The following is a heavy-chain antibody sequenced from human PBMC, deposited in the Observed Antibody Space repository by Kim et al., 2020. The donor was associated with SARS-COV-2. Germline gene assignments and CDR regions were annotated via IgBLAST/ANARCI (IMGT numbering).Heavy chain of an antibody. CDR2: INHSGST. CDR1: GGSFSGYY. D-gene: IGHD2-2*01. CDR3: ARGYCSSTSCYVSDYYYYYGMDV. Sequence: SETLSLTCAVYGGSFSGYYWSWIRQPPGKGLEWIGEINHSGSTNYNPSLKSRVTISVDTSKNQFSLKLSSVTAADTAVYYCARGYCSSTSCYVSDYYYYYGMDVWGQGTTVTVSS. J-gene: IGHJ6*02. V-gene: IGHV4-34*01.